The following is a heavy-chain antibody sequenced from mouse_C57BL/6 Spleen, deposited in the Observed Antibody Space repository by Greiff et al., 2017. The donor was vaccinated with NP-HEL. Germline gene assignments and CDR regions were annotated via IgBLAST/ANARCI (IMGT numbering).Heavy chain of an antibody. V-gene: IGHV1-52*01. Sequence: QVQLQQPGAELVRPGSSVKLSCKASGYTFTSYWMHWVKQRPIQGLEWIGNIDPSDSETHYNQKFKDKATLTVDKSSSTAYMQLSSLTSEDSAVYYCARDYGSSSYAMDYWGQGTSVTVSS. D-gene: IGHD1-1*01. CDR1: GYTFTSYW. J-gene: IGHJ4*01. CDR2: IDPSDSET. CDR3: ARDYGSSSYAMDY.